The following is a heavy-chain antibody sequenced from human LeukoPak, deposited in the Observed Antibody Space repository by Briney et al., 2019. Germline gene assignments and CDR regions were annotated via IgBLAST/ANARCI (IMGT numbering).Heavy chain of an antibody. Sequence: SQTLSLTCAISGDNVSSSYVTCDWVRQSPSRGLEWHRRTYYRYKWYNDYAVSVKSRMTIIPDTSKNQFSLHLNSVTRDDTALYCCAGDRGVGAAVFFDFWGLGTLVTVSS. CDR3: AGDRGVGAAVFFDF. CDR2: TYYRYKWYN. CDR1: GDNVSSSYVT. D-gene: IGHD1-26*01. J-gene: IGHJ4*02. V-gene: IGHV6-1*01.